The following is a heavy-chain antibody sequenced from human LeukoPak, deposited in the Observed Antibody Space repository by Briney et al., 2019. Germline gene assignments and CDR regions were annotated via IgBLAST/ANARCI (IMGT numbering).Heavy chain of an antibody. CDR1: GGTFSSYA. V-gene: IGHV1-18*01. CDR3: ARGQIGGGWDVETNYYFEY. J-gene: IGHJ4*02. D-gene: IGHD6-19*01. CDR2: ISAYNGNT. Sequence: GSSVKVSCKASGGTFSSYAISWVRQAPGQGLEWMGRISAYNGNTNYAQKLQGRVTMTTDTSTSTAYMELRSLRSDDTAVYYCARGQIGGGWDVETNYYFEYWGQGTLVTVSS.